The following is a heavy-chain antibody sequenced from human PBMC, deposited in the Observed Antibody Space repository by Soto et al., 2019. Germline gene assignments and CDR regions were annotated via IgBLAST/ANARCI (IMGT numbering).Heavy chain of an antibody. Sequence: VGSLRLSCSASGLTFSNAWMDWVRQAPGRGLEWVGRIKNKANGGTSDYPAPVKGRFTISRDDSKNQMYLQMDSLETEDTAVYYCTTEMRHSNGWYGAFDIWGQRTMVTVSS. D-gene: IGHD6-19*01. J-gene: IGHJ3*02. CDR2: IKNKANGGTS. V-gene: IGHV3-15*01. CDR1: GLTFSNAW. CDR3: TTEMRHSNGWYGAFDI.